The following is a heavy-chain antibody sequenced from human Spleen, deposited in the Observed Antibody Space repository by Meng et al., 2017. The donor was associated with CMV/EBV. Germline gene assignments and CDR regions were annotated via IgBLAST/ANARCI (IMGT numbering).Heavy chain of an antibody. CDR2: ISSSSSYI. D-gene: IGHD5-24*01. V-gene: IGHV3-21*01. J-gene: IGHJ4*02. CDR3: GDGYKTR. Sequence: GESLKISCAASGFTFSSYSMNWVRQAPGKGLEWVSSISSSSSYIYYADAVKGRFTITRDNAKNSLYLQMNSLRAEDTAVYYCGDGYKTRWGQGTLVTVSS. CDR1: GFTFSSYS.